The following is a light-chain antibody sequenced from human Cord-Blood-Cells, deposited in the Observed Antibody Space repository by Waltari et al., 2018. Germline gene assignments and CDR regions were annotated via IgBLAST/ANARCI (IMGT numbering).Light chain of an antibody. CDR3: QSYDSSNQV. Sequence: NFMLTQPHSVSESPGKTVTISCTRSSGSIASNSVQWYQQRPGGSPTTVIYEDNQRPSRVPDRFSGSIDSSSNSASLTISGLKTEDEADYYCQSYDSSNQVFGGGTKLTVL. V-gene: IGLV6-57*01. J-gene: IGLJ2*01. CDR1: SGSIASNS. CDR2: EDN.